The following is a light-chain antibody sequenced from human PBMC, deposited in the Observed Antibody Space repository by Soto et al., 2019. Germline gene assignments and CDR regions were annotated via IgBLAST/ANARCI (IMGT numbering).Light chain of an antibody. Sequence: DIQMTQSPPTLSASVLDRATINCRARQSISSYLNWYQQKPGKAPKLLIYKASTLKSGVPSRFSGSGSGTEFTLTISSLQPDDFATYYCQHYNSYSEAFGQGTKVDI. CDR3: QHYNSYSEA. CDR1: QSISSY. V-gene: IGKV1-5*03. J-gene: IGKJ1*01. CDR2: KAS.